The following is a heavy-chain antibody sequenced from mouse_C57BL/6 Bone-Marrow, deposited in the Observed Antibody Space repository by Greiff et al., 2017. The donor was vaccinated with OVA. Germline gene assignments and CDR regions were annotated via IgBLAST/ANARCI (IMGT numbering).Heavy chain of an antibody. J-gene: IGHJ3*01. Sequence: QVQLQQPGAELVRPGSSVKLSCKASGYTFTSYWMHWVKQRPIQGLEWIGNIDPSDSETHYNQKFKDKATLTVDKSSSTAYMRLSSLTSEDSAVYYCASGVYYDNAYWGQGTLVTVSA. D-gene: IGHD2-4*01. CDR1: GYTFTSYW. CDR3: ASGVYYDNAY. V-gene: IGHV1-52*01. CDR2: IDPSDSET.